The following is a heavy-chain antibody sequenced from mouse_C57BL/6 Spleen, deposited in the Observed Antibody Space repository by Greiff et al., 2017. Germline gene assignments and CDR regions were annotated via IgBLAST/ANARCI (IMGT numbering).Heavy chain of an antibody. D-gene: IGHD1-1*01. CDR1: GYTFTSYW. CDR3: ARYGNYDAMDY. Sequence: VQLQQSGAELVKPGASVKMSCKASGYTFTSYWITWVKQRPGQGLEWIGDIYPGSGSTNYNEKFKSKATLTVDTSSSTAYMQLSSLTSEDSAVYYCARYGNYDAMDYWGQGTSVTVSS. J-gene: IGHJ4*01. CDR2: IYPGSGST. V-gene: IGHV1-55*01.